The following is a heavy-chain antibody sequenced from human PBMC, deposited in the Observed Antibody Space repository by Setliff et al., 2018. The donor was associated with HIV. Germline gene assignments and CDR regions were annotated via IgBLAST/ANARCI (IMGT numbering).Heavy chain of an antibody. CDR3: ATNSPSDY. V-gene: IGHV4-4*09. CDR2: IYNNAST. Sequence: PSETLSLTCTVSGDSISTDYWTWIRQPPGKGLEGIRYIYNNASTSYNPSIKNRVTISVDTSKNQFSLKLSSVIAADTAVYYCATNSPSDYWGQGTLVTVSS. CDR1: GDSISTDY. J-gene: IGHJ4*02.